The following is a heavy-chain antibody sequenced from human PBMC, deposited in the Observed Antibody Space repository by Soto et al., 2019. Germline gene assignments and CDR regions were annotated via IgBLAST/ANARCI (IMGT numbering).Heavy chain of an antibody. CDR3: ARGGKNSYGMDV. J-gene: IGHJ6*02. Sequence: GGSLRLSCAASGFTFSSYAMHWVRQAPGKGLEWVAVISYDGSNKYYADSVKGRFTISRDNSRNTFYLQMNSLRAEDTAVYYCARGGKNSYGMDVWGQGTTVTVSS. V-gene: IGHV3-30-3*01. CDR2: ISYDGSNK. D-gene: IGHD3-16*01. CDR1: GFTFSSYA.